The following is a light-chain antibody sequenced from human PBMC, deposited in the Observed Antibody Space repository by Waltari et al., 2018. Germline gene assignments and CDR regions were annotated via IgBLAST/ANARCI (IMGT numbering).Light chain of an antibody. J-gene: IGLJ2*01. CDR1: NIGSKS. V-gene: IGLV3-21*02. CDR3: QVWDSSSDHVV. CDR2: DDS. Sequence: SYVLTQPPSVSVAPGQTARITCGGNNIGSKSVHCYQQKPGQAPVLVVYDDSDRPSGIPGRFSGSNSGNTATLTISRVEAGDEADYYCQVWDSSSDHVVFGGGTKLTVL.